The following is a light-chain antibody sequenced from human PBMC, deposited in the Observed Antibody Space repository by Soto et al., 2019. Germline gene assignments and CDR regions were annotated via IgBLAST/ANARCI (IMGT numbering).Light chain of an antibody. CDR2: DAS. Sequence: DIQMTQSPSTLSASVGDRVTITCRASQSISSWLAWYQQKPGRAPKLLIYDASRLESGVPARFSGSGSGTDFTLTISSLEPEDFAVYYCQQRSNWRTFGQGTRLEIK. CDR3: QQRSNWRT. V-gene: IGKV1-5*01. CDR1: QSISSW. J-gene: IGKJ5*01.